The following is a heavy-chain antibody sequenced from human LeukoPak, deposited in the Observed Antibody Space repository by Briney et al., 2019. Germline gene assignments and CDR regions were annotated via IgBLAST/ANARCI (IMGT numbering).Heavy chain of an antibody. Sequence: SETLSLTCAVYGGSFSDYYWSWIRQPPGKGLEWIGEINHSGSTTNYNPSLKNRVTISVDTSKNQFSLKLSSVTAADTAVYYCARGPTYSGSRYNYYYYYMDVWGKGTTVTVSS. CDR3: ARGPTYSGSRYNYYYYYMDV. D-gene: IGHD1-26*01. V-gene: IGHV4-34*01. CDR1: GGSFSDYY. CDR2: INHSGSTT. J-gene: IGHJ6*03.